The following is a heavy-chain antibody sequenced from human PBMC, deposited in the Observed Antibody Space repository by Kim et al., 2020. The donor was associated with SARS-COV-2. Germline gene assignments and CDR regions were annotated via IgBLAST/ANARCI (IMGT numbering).Heavy chain of an antibody. CDR2: ISPYNGNT. Sequence: ASVKVSCKASGYTFSSYGISWVRQAAGQGLEWMGWISPYNGNTHYAQKFQGRVTMTTDTSTSKAYMELRSLRSDDTAVYYCARESCSGGSCYLGESWGQGTLVTVSS. CDR1: GYTFSSYG. V-gene: IGHV1-18*01. CDR3: ARESCSGGSCYLGES. J-gene: IGHJ5*02. D-gene: IGHD2-15*01.